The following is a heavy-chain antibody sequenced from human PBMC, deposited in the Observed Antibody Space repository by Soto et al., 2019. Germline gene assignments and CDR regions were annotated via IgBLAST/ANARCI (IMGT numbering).Heavy chain of an antibody. D-gene: IGHD3-22*01. CDR1: GFTFSSYA. CDR2: ISGSGGST. J-gene: IGHJ4*02. V-gene: IGHV3-23*01. Sequence: SLSLSCAASGFTFSSYAMSWVRQAPGKGLEWVSAISGSGGSTYYADSVKGRFTISRDNSKNTLYLQMNSLRAEDTAVYYCATRGVVVIHFDYWGQGTLVTVSS. CDR3: ATRGVVVIHFDY.